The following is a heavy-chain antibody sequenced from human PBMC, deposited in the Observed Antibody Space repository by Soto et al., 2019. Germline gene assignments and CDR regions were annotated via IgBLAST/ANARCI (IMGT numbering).Heavy chain of an antibody. V-gene: IGHV4-31*03. CDR2: IYYSGST. CDR1: GGSISSGGYY. CDR3: ARGEASYYDILTGYPNGMDV. J-gene: IGHJ6*02. Sequence: SETLSLTCTVSGGSISSGGYYWSWIRQHPGKGLEWIGYIYYSGSTYYNPSLKSRVTISVDTSKNQFSLKLSSVTAADTAVYYCARGEASYYDILTGYPNGMDVWGQGTTVTVSS. D-gene: IGHD3-9*01.